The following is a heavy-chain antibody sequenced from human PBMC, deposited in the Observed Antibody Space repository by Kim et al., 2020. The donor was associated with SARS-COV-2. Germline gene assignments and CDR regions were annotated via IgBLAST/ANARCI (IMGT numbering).Heavy chain of an antibody. CDR1: GFTFSSYA. CDR2: ISGSGGST. D-gene: IGHD5-12*01. CDR3: ATLGGGYSGYGGWFDP. Sequence: GGSLRLSCAASGFTFSSYAMSWVRQAPGKGLEWVSAISGSGGSTYYADSVKGRFTISRDNSKNTLYLQMNSLRAEDTAVYYCATLGGGYSGYGGWFDPWGQGTLVTVSS. V-gene: IGHV3-23*01. J-gene: IGHJ5*02.